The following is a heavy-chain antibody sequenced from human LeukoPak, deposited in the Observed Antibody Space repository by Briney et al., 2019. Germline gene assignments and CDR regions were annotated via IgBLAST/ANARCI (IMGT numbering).Heavy chain of an antibody. J-gene: IGHJ4*02. V-gene: IGHV3-23*01. CDR2: ISGSGGST. Sequence: PGGSLRLSCAASGFTFSSYAMSWVRQAPGKGLEWVSAISGSGGSTYYADSVKGRFTISRDNSKNSLYLQMNSLRAEDTAVYYCAKDTYDSTTTDYWGQGTLVTVSS. CDR3: AKDTYDSTTTDY. CDR1: GFTFSSYA. D-gene: IGHD2/OR15-2a*01.